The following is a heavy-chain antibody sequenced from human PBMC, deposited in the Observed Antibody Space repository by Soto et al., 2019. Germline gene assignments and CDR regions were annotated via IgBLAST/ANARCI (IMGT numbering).Heavy chain of an antibody. CDR2: INPNSGGT. CDR3: ARDMRITMVRGLREAGAFEI. J-gene: IGHJ3*02. Sequence: ASVKVSCKASGYTFTGYYMHWVRQAPGQGLEWMGWINPNSGGTNYAQKFQGWVTMTRDTSISTAYMELSRLRSDDTAVYYCARDMRITMVRGLREAGAFEIWGQGTMVTVSS. V-gene: IGHV1-2*04. D-gene: IGHD3-10*01. CDR1: GYTFTGYY.